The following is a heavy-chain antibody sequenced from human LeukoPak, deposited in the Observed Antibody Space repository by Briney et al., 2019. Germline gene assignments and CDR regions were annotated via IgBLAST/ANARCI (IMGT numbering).Heavy chain of an antibody. CDR2: IYSSVST. V-gene: IGHV4-4*09. Sequence: PSETLSLTCTVSGDSINDHYWSWIRQPPGEGLEWIGYIYSSVSTNYNPSLKSRVTISIDTSKSQFSLKRTSVTAADTGVYYCARQRCSGNTCYRVDQLYYMDVWGKGTTVTVSS. CDR3: ARQRCSGNTCYRVDQLYYMDV. CDR1: GDSINDHY. J-gene: IGHJ6*03. D-gene: IGHD2-15*01.